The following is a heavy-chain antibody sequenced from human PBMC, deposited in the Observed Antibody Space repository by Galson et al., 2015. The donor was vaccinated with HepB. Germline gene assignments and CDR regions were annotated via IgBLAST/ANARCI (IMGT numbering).Heavy chain of an antibody. CDR3: ARITYYGSGSSSTNQDY. CDR2: ISSSSSTI. Sequence: SLRLSCAASGFTFSSYSMNWVRQAPGKGLEWVSYISSSSSTIYYADSVKGRFTISRDNAKNSLYLQMNSLRAEDTAVYYCARITYYGSGSSSTNQDYWGQGTLVTVSS. V-gene: IGHV3-48*04. CDR1: GFTFSSYS. D-gene: IGHD3-10*01. J-gene: IGHJ4*02.